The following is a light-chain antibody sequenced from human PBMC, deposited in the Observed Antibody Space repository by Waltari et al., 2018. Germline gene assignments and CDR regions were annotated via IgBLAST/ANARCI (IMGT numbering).Light chain of an antibody. CDR1: NSDVGNYKR. V-gene: IGLV2-23*02. J-gene: IGLJ2*01. CDR3: SSYAGSSKGV. Sequence: QSALTQPASVSGSPGPSITIPCTGTNSDVGNYKRVSWYQQHPGKAPKLMIYAVSKRPSGVSDRFSGSKSGDMASLTISGLQPEDEAEYFCSSYAGSSKGVFGGGTKVTVL. CDR2: AVS.